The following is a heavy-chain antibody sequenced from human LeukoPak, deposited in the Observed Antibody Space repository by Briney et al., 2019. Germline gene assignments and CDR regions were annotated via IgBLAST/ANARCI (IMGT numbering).Heavy chain of an antibody. CDR1: GFTFSSYE. J-gene: IGHJ3*02. Sequence: GGSLRLSCAASGFTFSSYEMNWVRQAPGKGLEWVSYISSSGSTIYYADSVKGRFTISRDNAKNSLYLQMNSLRAEDTAVYYCVRALPLDAFDIWGQGTMVTVSS. CDR2: ISSSGSTI. V-gene: IGHV3-48*03. D-gene: IGHD1-14*01. CDR3: VRALPLDAFDI.